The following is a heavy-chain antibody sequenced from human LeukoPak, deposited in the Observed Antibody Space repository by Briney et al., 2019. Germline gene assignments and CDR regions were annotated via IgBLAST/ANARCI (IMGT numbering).Heavy chain of an antibody. CDR3: ARDGSIAAAAPFDY. Sequence: SETLSLTCTVSGYSISSGYYWGWIRQPPGKGLEWIGSIYHSGSTYYNPSLKSRVTISVDTSKNQFSLKLSSVTAADTAVYYCARDGSIAAAAPFDYWGQGTLVTVSS. D-gene: IGHD6-13*01. V-gene: IGHV4-38-2*02. CDR2: IYHSGST. J-gene: IGHJ4*02. CDR1: GYSISSGYY.